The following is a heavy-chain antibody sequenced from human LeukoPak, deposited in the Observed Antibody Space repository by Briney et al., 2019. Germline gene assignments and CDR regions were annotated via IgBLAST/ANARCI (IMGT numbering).Heavy chain of an antibody. J-gene: IGHJ6*02. CDR2: ISGDGRNI. CDR3: TRDLMDFDVSTGLHHYYMDV. CDR1: GFTFSSYW. D-gene: IGHD3-9*01. Sequence: GGSLRLSCVASGFTFSSYWMHWVRQDPRKGLVWVSRISGDGRNINYADSVRGRFTISRDNAKNTLYLQMNTLRVEDTAVYYCTRDLMDFDVSTGLHHYYMDVWGQGTTVTVSS. V-gene: IGHV3-74*01.